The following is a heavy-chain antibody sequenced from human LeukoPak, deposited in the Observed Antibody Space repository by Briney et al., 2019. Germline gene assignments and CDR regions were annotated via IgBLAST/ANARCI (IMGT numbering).Heavy chain of an antibody. CDR2: IVVGSGNT. Sequence: SVRVTCKASGFTFTSSAVQWVRQARGQRLEWIGWIVVGSGNTNYAQKFQERVTITRDMSTSTAYMELSSLRSEDTAVYYCAADDVQRGSYPNWFDPWGQGTLVTVSS. V-gene: IGHV1-58*01. D-gene: IGHD1-26*01. CDR1: GFTFTSSA. J-gene: IGHJ5*02. CDR3: AADDVQRGSYPNWFDP.